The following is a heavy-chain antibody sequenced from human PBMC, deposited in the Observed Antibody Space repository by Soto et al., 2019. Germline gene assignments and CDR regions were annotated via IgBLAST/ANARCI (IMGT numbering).Heavy chain of an antibody. V-gene: IGHV1-69*06. J-gene: IGHJ6*02. CDR1: GGTFSSYA. CDR3: ARSKGDIVVVPAASYGMDV. D-gene: IGHD2-2*01. CDR2: IIPIFGTA. Sequence: GASVKVSCKASGGTFSSYAISWLRQAPGQGLEWMGGIIPIFGTANYAQKFQGRVTITADKSTSTAYMELSSLRSEDTAVYYCARSKGDIVVVPAASYGMDVWGQGTTVTVSS.